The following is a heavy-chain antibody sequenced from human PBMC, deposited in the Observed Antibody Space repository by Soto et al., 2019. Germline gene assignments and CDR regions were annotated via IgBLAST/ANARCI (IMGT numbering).Heavy chain of an antibody. CDR3: TTDRITISGDIVTHYGMDV. J-gene: IGHJ6*02. D-gene: IGHD3-3*01. V-gene: IGHV3-15*01. Sequence: EEQLVESGGGLLKPGGSLRLSCAASGFTFSHAWMNWVRQVPGKGLEWVGRIKSESDGGTPDYAAPVKGRFIISRNDSQSMFFLQVNSLKTEETAVYYWTTDRITISGDIVTHYGMDVWGQGTRVIVS. CDR1: GFTFSHAW. CDR2: IKSESDGGTP.